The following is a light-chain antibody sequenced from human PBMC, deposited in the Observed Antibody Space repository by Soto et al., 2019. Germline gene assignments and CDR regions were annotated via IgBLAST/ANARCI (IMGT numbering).Light chain of an antibody. CDR2: GAS. CDR1: QSVSSN. V-gene: IGKV3-15*01. J-gene: IGKJ1*01. CDR3: QQYNYWPPWT. Sequence: EIVMTQSPATLSVSPGERATLSCRASQSVSSNLASYQQKPGQAPRLLIYGASTRATGIPARFSGSGSGTEFTLTISSLHAEDFAVYYCQQYNYWPPWTFGQGTKVEIK.